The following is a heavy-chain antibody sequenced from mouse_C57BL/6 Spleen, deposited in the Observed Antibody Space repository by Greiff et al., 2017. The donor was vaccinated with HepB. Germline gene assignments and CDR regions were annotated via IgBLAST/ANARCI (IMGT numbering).Heavy chain of an antibody. Sequence: QVQLQQPGAELVKPGASVKMSCKASGYTFTSYWITWVKQRPGQGLEWIGDIYPGSGSTNYNQKFKGKATLTVDTSSSTAYMQLSSLTSEDSAVYYCARGTTVYFDVWGTGTTVTVSS. CDR1: GYTFTSYW. D-gene: IGHD1-1*01. J-gene: IGHJ1*03. CDR3: ARGTTVYFDV. V-gene: IGHV1-55*01. CDR2: IYPGSGST.